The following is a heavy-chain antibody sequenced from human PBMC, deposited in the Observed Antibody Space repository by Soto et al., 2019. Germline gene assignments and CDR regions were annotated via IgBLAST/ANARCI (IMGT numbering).Heavy chain of an antibody. D-gene: IGHD1-20*01. J-gene: IGHJ4*01. Sequence: GESLKISCKGFGYSFTAYWIGWVRQMPGKGLEWMGIIQPGDSDTRYSPSFQGQVTISADKSINSAYLQWSSLNASDTAFFSCVVRRGNNQNYYDSLRHGIRVT. CDR1: GYSFTAYW. CDR2: IQPGDSDT. CDR3: VVRRGNNQNYYDS. V-gene: IGHV5-51*01.